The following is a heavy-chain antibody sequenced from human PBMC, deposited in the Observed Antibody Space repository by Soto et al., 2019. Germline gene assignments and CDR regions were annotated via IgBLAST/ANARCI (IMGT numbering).Heavy chain of an antibody. Sequence: CAASGFTFSSYSMNWVRQAPGKGLERVSSISSGTIFKYYADSVKGRFTISRDNSKNTLYLQMNSLRAEATAVYYCERYFYDSSGYFVCGGQGTLVT. J-gene: IGHJ4*02. CDR1: GFTFSSYS. V-gene: IGHV3-21*04. CDR3: ERYFYDSSGYFVC. CDR2: ISSGTIFK. D-gene: IGHD3-22*01.